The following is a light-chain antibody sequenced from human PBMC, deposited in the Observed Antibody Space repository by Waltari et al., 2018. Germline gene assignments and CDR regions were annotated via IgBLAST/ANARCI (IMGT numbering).Light chain of an antibody. CDR1: SGHSSNF. CDR2: VNSDGSH. V-gene: IGLV4-69*02. CDR3: QTGGHGTWV. J-gene: IGLJ3*02. Sequence: QLALTQSPSASASLGASVKLTCTLNSGHSSNFVAWLQQQPEKGPRYLMKVNSDGSHSKGDDIPDRFSGSGSGAERYLTISSLQSEDEADYYCQTGGHGTWVFGGGTKLTVL.